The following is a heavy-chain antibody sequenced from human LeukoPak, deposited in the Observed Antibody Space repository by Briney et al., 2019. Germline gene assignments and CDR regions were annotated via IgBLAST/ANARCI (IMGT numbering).Heavy chain of an antibody. CDR3: ARGIAVAGTPYYGMDV. CDR1: GGSISSGGYS. Sequence: KSSETLSLTCAVSGGSISSGGYSWSWIRRPPGKGLEWIGYIYHSGSTYYNPSLKSRVTISVDRSKNQFSLKLSSVTAADTAVYYCARGIAVAGTPYYGMDVWGQGTTVTVSS. J-gene: IGHJ6*02. D-gene: IGHD6-19*01. CDR2: IYHSGST. V-gene: IGHV4-30-2*01.